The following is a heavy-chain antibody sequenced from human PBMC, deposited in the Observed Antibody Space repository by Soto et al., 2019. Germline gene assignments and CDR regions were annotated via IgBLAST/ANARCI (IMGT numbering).Heavy chain of an antibody. CDR1: GFTFSNAW. CDR3: AKDRVSISTESKVDY. Sequence: GSLRLSCAASGFTFSNAWINWVRQAPGKGLEWVSVISGGGGGTTFYADSVKGRFTVSRDDSKNTLFLQMNSLRAEDTAVYYCAKDRVSISTESKVDYWGQGTLVTVSS. V-gene: IGHV3-23*01. D-gene: IGHD6-13*01. CDR2: ISGGGGGTT. J-gene: IGHJ4*02.